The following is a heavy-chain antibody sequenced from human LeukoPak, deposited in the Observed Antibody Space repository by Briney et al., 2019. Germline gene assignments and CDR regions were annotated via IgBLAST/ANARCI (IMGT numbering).Heavy chain of an antibody. J-gene: IGHJ5*02. Sequence: SETLSLTCTVSGGSIRSYYWSWLRQPPGKGLEWIGYIYYSGSTNYNPSLKSRVTILVDTSKNQFSLKLSSVTAADTAVYYCARDLTGRSWFDPWGQGTLVTVSS. CDR3: ARDLTGRSWFDP. V-gene: IGHV4-59*01. CDR1: GGSIRSYY. D-gene: IGHD1-14*01. CDR2: IYYSGST.